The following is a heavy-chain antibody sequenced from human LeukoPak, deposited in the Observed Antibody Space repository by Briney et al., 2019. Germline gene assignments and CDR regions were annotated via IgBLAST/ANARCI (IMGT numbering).Heavy chain of an antibody. CDR2: ISGSGGST. D-gene: IGHD6-19*01. V-gene: IGHV3-23*01. CDR3: AKAPLPYSSGWYYFQH. CDR1: GFTFSSYA. J-gene: IGHJ1*01. Sequence: GGSLRLSCAASGFTFSSYAMSWVRQAPGKGLEWVSAISGSGGSTYYADSVKGRFTISRDNSKNTLYLQMNSPRAEDTAVYYCAKAPLPYSSGWYYFQHWGQGTLVTVSS.